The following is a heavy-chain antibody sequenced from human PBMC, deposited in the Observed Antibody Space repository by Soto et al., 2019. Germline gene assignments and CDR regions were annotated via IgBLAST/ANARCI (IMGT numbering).Heavy chain of an antibody. D-gene: IGHD3-3*01. Sequence: GGSLRLSCAASGFTFTNNAMSWVRQAPGKGLEWVSGIRYSGASTYYADSVKGRFTISRDNSKHTLYLQMNSMRAEDTAVYYCAKFLGRAAYGMDVWGQGTTVTVSS. CDR3: AKFLGRAAYGMDV. J-gene: IGHJ6*02. CDR1: GFTFTNNA. V-gene: IGHV3-23*01. CDR2: IRYSGAST.